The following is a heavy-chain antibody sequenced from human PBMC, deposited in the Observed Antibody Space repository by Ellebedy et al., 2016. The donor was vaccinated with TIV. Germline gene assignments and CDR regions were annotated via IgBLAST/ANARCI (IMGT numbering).Heavy chain of an antibody. D-gene: IGHD3-10*01. CDR3: ARSGTASGRYYYGSGRLDY. CDR1: GGSFSGYY. Sequence: SQTLSLTCAVYGGSFSGYYWSWIRQPPGKGLEWIGEINHSGSTNYNPSLKSRVTVSVDTSKNQFSLKLSSVTAADTAVYYCARSGTASGRYYYGSGRLDYWGQGTLVTVSS. V-gene: IGHV4-34*01. J-gene: IGHJ4*02. CDR2: INHSGST.